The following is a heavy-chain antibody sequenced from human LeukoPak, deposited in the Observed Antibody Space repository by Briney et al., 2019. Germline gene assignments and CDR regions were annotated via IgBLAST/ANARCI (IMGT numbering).Heavy chain of an antibody. CDR1: GYSFSNYD. D-gene: IGHD4-11*01. J-gene: IGHJ2*01. CDR2: MNPNSDNT. CDR3: ARGRGSSYYYDL. Sequence: ASVKVSCKASGYSFSNYDINWVRQATGQGLEWMGWMNPNSDNTGSAQNFQGRVTFTRDTSIGTAYMELSSLKSEDTAVYYCARGRGSSYYYDLWGRGTLVTVSS. V-gene: IGHV1-8*03.